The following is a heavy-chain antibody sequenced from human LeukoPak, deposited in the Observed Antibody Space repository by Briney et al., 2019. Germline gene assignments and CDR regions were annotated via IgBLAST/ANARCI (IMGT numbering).Heavy chain of an antibody. CDR1: GFTASSNY. CDR3: AKDGRPYYDILTGYYKGDYFDY. Sequence: PGGSLRLSCAASGFTASSNYMSWVRQAPGKGLEWVSAISGSGGSTYYADSVKGRFTISRDNSKNTLYLQMNSLRAEDTAVYYCAKDGRPYYDILTGYYKGDYFDYWGQGTLVTVSS. D-gene: IGHD3-9*01. J-gene: IGHJ4*02. CDR2: ISGSGGST. V-gene: IGHV3-23*01.